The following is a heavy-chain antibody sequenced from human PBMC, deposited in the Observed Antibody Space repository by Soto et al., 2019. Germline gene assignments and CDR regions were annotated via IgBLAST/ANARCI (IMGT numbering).Heavy chain of an antibody. CDR2: INHSGST. CDR3: ARDKITGLFDY. D-gene: IGHD2-8*02. Sequence: QVQLQQWGAGLLKPSETLSLTCAVYGGSFSGYYWTWIRQPPGTGLECIGEINHSGSTNYNPSLTCXVPISVDTSNHPFPLKLTSVTAAETAVYYFARDKITGLFDYWGQGTLVTVSS. V-gene: IGHV4-34*01. CDR1: GGSFSGYY. J-gene: IGHJ4*02.